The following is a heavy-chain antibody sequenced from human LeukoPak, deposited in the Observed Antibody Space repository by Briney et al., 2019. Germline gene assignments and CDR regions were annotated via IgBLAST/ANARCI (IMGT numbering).Heavy chain of an antibody. CDR2: ISGSGGST. Sequence: GGSLRLSCAASGFTFSSYAMSWVRQAPGKGLEWVSAISGSGGSTYYADSVKGRFTISRDNSKNTLYLQMNCLRAEDTAVYYSAKSAGKTMTKSTFDYWGQGTLVTVSS. D-gene: IGHD4-11*01. CDR3: AKSAGKTMTKSTFDY. V-gene: IGHV3-23*01. CDR1: GFTFSSYA. J-gene: IGHJ4*02.